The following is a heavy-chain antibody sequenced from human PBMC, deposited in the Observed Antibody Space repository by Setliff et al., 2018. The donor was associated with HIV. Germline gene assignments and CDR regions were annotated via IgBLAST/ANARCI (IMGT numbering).Heavy chain of an antibody. Sequence: PSETLSLTCTVSGGSISSHYWSWVRQSPGKGLEWIGSISYSGSTNHNPSLKSRVTISIDTAKNQFSLKLNSVTATDTAVYYCASYFYDSSGYYYSNFFDPWGQGTLVTVSS. CDR2: ISYSGST. V-gene: IGHV4-59*11. CDR1: GGSISSHY. CDR3: ASYFYDSSGYYYSNFFDP. D-gene: IGHD3-22*01. J-gene: IGHJ5*02.